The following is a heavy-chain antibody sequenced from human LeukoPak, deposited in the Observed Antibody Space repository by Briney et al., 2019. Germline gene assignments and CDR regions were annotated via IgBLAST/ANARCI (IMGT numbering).Heavy chain of an antibody. Sequence: GGSLRLSCAASGFTLSDYFMNWIRQAPGKGLEWLAYFSPRGSAVYYAASVKGRFTISRDNAKNSLYLQMNSLRAEDTAVYYCARDGVDSYGMDVWGQGTTVTVSS. J-gene: IGHJ6*02. CDR1: GFTLSDYF. D-gene: IGHD2-15*01. V-gene: IGHV3-11*04. CDR3: ARDGVDSYGMDV. CDR2: FSPRGSAV.